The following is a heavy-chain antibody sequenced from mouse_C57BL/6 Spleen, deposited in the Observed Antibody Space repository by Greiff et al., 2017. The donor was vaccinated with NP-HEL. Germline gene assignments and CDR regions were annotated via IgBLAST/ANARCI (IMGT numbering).Heavy chain of an antibody. D-gene: IGHD2-2*01. CDR2: INYDGSST. CDR3: ARRGYGDFDY. V-gene: IGHV5-16*02. Sequence: EVKLVESEGGLVQPGSSMKLSCTASGFTFSDYYMAWVRQVPEKGLEWVANINYDGSSTYYLDSLKSRFIISRDNAKNILYLQMSSLKSEDTATYYCARRGYGDFDYWGQGTTLTVSS. CDR1: GFTFSDYY. J-gene: IGHJ2*01.